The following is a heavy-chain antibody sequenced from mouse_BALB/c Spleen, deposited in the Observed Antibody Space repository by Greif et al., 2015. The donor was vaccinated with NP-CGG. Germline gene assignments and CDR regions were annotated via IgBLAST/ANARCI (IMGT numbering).Heavy chain of an antibody. CDR3: AREYYGSSYWYFDV. Sequence: EVQGVESGGGLVQPGGSRKLSCAASGFTFSSFGMHWVRQAPEKGLEWVAYISSGSSTIYYADTVKGRFTISRDNPKNTLFLQMTSLRSEDTAMYYCAREYYGSSYWYFDVWGAGTTVTVSS. CDR2: ISSGSSTI. V-gene: IGHV5-17*02. CDR1: GFTFSSFG. D-gene: IGHD1-1*01. J-gene: IGHJ1*01.